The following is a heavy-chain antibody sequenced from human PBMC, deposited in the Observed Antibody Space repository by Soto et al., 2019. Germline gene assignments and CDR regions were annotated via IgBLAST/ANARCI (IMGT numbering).Heavy chain of an antibody. Sequence: ASVKVSCKVSGYTLTELSMHWVRQAPGKGLEWMGGFDPEDGEAVYAQKFQGRVSMTEDTSTDTAYMELSSLRSEDTAVYYCATLQPAAFGGVDYWGQGTLVTVSS. V-gene: IGHV1-24*01. D-gene: IGHD2-2*01. CDR1: GYTLTELS. CDR3: ATLQPAAFGGVDY. CDR2: FDPEDGEA. J-gene: IGHJ4*02.